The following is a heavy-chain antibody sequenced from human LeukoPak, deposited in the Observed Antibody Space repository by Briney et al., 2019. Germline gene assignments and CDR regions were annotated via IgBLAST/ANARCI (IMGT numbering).Heavy chain of an antibody. CDR3: ARGNYDFWSGSPSHNWFDP. D-gene: IGHD3-3*01. V-gene: IGHV3-48*04. CDR2: ISSSSSTI. J-gene: IGHJ5*02. CDR1: GFTLSSYS. Sequence: GGSLRLSCAASGFTLSSYSMNWVRQAPGKGLEWVSYISSSSSTIYYADSVKGRFTISRDNAKNSLYLQMNSLRAEDTAVYYCARGNYDFWSGSPSHNWFDPWGQGTLVTVSS.